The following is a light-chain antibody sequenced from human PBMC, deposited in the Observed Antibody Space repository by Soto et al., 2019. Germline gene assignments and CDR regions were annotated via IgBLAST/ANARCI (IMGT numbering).Light chain of an antibody. J-gene: IGKJ4*01. CDR1: QSVGSY. CDR2: GTS. Sequence: EIVMTQSPATLSVSPGEGATLSCRASQSVGSYLAWYQQRPGQAPRLLIYGTSTGATGVPPGFSGSGSGTEFTLTISSLQSEDFAVYHCQQYKTWPLTFGGGTKVEIK. CDR3: QQYKTWPLT. V-gene: IGKV3-15*01.